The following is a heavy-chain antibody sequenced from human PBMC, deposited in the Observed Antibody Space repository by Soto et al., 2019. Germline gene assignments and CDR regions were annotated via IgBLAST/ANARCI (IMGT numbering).Heavy chain of an antibody. V-gene: IGHV4-59*08. CDR3: ERPNTWNDGWIDP. Sequence: QVQLQESGPGLVKPSETLSLTCTVSGGSISSDYWSWIRQPPGKGLEWIGYIYYSGTTKYNPSLKSRVTRSVDKSKNQFSLKLSSVTAADAAVYYCERPNTWNDGWIDPWGQGTLVTVSS. J-gene: IGHJ5*02. CDR2: IYYSGTT. CDR1: GGSISSDY. D-gene: IGHD1-1*01.